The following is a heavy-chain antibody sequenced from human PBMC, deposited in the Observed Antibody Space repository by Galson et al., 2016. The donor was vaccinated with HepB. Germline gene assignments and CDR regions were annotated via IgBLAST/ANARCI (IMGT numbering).Heavy chain of an antibody. CDR3: AKVPLREWGYHPLLHWYFDL. CDR1: GLTFSSYA. CDR2: ISGSGGST. J-gene: IGHJ2*01. D-gene: IGHD3-22*01. Sequence: SLRLSCAASGLTFSSYAMSWVRQAPGKGLEWVSAISGSGGSTYYADSVKGRFTISRDNSKNTLYLQMNSLRAGDTAVYYCAKVPLREWGYHPLLHWYFDLWGRGTLVTVSS. V-gene: IGHV3-23*01.